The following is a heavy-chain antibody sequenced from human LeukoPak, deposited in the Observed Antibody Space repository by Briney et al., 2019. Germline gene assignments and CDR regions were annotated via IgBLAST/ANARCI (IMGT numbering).Heavy chain of an antibody. CDR2: ISSSSSYI. CDR3: ARAGTGDRFDY. Sequence: GGSLRLSCAASGFTFSSYGMTWVRQAPGKGLEWVSYISSSSSYIYYADSVKGRFTISRDNAKNSLYLQMNSLRAEDTAVYYCARAGTGDRFDYWGQGTLVTVSS. D-gene: IGHD7-27*01. J-gene: IGHJ4*02. CDR1: GFTFSSYG. V-gene: IGHV3-21*05.